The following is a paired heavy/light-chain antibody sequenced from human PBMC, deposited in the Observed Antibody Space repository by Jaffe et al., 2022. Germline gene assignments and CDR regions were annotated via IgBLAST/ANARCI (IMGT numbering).Heavy chain of an antibody. CDR1: GGSISSGSYY. D-gene: IGHD3-22*01. CDR2: IYTSGST. Sequence: QVQLQESGPGLVKPSQTLSLTCTVSGGSISSGSYYWSWIRQPAGKGLEWIGRIYTSGSTNYNPSLKSRVTISVDTSKNQFSLKLSSVTAADTAVYYCAREPPDSYDSSGYLLAVGLPHREVDYYYYMDVWGKGTTVTVSS. CDR3: AREPPDSYDSSGYLLAVGLPHREVDYYYYMDV. V-gene: IGHV4-61*02. J-gene: IGHJ6*03.
Light chain of an antibody. J-gene: IGLJ2*01. Sequence: SYELTQPPSVSVSPGQTARITCSGDALPKQYAYWYQQKPGQAPVLVIYKDSERPSGIPERFSGSSSGTTVTLTISGVQAEDEADYYCQSADSSGIVFGGGTKLTVL. CDR3: QSADSSGIV. CDR1: ALPKQY. CDR2: KDS. V-gene: IGLV3-25*03.